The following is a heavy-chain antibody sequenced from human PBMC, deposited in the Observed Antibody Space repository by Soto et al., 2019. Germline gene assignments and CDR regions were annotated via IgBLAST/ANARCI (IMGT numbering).Heavy chain of an antibody. Sequence: GGSLRLSCAAPGFTFSSYWMSWVRQAPGKGLEWVANIKQDGSEKYYVDSVKGRFTISRDNARNSLYLQINSLRAEDTAVYYCASGYCTNGVCPFDYWGQGT. J-gene: IGHJ4*02. D-gene: IGHD2-8*01. CDR3: ASGYCTNGVCPFDY. CDR1: GFTFSSYW. CDR2: IKQDGSEK. V-gene: IGHV3-7*01.